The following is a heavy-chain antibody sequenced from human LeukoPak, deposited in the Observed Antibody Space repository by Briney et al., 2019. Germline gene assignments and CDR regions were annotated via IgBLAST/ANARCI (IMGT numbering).Heavy chain of an antibody. V-gene: IGHV1-18*01. J-gene: IGHJ6*02. D-gene: IGHD3-22*01. CDR3: ARDLYDSSGYYDIYYYYYGMDV. CDR2: LSAYNGNT. Sequence: ASVKVSCKASGYTFTSYGISWVRQAPGQGLEWMGWLSAYNGNTNYAQKLQGRVTMTTDTSTSTAYMELRSLRSDDTAVYYCARDLYDSSGYYDIYYYYYGMDVWGQGTTVTVSS. CDR1: GYTFTSYG.